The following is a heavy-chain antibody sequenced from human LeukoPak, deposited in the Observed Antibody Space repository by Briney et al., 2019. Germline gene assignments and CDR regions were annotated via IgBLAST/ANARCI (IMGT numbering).Heavy chain of an antibody. CDR2: IYYSGST. J-gene: IGHJ4*02. CDR3: ARVTMGELSLSFDY. Sequence: PSETLSLTCTVSGGSISSGDYYWSWIRQPPGKGLEWIGYIYYSGSTYYNPSLKSRVTISVDTSKNQFSLKLSSVTAADTAVYYCARVTMGELSLSFDYWGQGTLATVSS. V-gene: IGHV4-30-4*01. CDR1: GGSISSGDYY. D-gene: IGHD3-16*02.